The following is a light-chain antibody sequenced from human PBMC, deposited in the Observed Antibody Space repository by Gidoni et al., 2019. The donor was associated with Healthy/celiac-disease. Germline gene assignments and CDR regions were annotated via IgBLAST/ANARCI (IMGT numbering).Light chain of an antibody. CDR3: QQYGSFT. Sequence: EIVLTQSPGTLSLSPGERATLPCRASQSVSSSYLAWYQQKPGQAPRLLIYGASSRATGIPDRFSGSGSGTDFTLTISRLEPEDFAVYYCQQYGSFTFGGGTKVEIK. CDR2: GAS. V-gene: IGKV3-20*01. J-gene: IGKJ4*01. CDR1: QSVSSSY.